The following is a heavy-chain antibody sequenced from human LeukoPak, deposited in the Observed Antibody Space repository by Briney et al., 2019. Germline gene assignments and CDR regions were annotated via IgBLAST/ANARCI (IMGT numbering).Heavy chain of an antibody. Sequence: SETLSLTCTVSGGSISSYYWSWIRQPPGKGLEWFGYIYYSGSTNYNPSLKSRVTISVDTSKNQFSLKLSSVTAADTAVYYCARAGYSGYELDYWGQGTLVTVSS. J-gene: IGHJ4*02. CDR2: IYYSGST. CDR3: ARAGYSGYELDY. D-gene: IGHD5-12*01. CDR1: GGSISSYY. V-gene: IGHV4-59*01.